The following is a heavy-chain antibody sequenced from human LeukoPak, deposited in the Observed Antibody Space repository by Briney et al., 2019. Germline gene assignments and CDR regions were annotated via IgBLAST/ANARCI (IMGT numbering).Heavy chain of an antibody. CDR1: GFTFSSYG. V-gene: IGHV3-30*03. CDR2: ISYDGSNK. CDR3: VRGYCSSTSCPTLYYY. D-gene: IGHD2-2*01. J-gene: IGHJ4*02. Sequence: GGSLRLSCAASGFTFSSYGMHWVRQAPGKGLEWVAVISYDGSNKYYADSVKGRFTISRDNAKNTLYLQMNSLRAEDTAVYYCVRGYCSSTSCPTLYYYWGQGTLVTVSS.